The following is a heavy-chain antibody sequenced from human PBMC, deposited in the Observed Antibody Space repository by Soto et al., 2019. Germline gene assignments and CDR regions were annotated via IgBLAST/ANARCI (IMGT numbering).Heavy chain of an antibody. V-gene: IGHV4-34*01. CDR3: ARGNHDYIWGSYRTTITFDY. Sequence: QVQLQQWGAGLLKPSETLSLTCAVYGGSFSGYYWSWIRQPPGKGLEWIGEINHSGSTNFNPSLNSRVTISVDTSKNQFSLKLSSVTAADASVYYCARGNHDYIWGSYRTTITFDYWGQGTLVTVSS. CDR2: INHSGST. CDR1: GGSFSGYY. J-gene: IGHJ4*02. D-gene: IGHD3-16*02.